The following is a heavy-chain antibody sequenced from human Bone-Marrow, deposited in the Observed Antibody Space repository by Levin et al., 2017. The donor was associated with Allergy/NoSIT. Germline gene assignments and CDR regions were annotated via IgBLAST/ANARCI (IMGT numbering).Heavy chain of an antibody. CDR1: GFTFSSYS. J-gene: IGHJ4*02. CDR3: SGAVAGTYADY. D-gene: IGHD6-19*01. V-gene: IGHV3-21*01. CDR2: ISSSSSYI. Sequence: PGGSLRLSCAASGFTFSSYSMNWVRQAPGKGLEWVSSISSSSSYIYYADSVKGRFTISRDNAKNSLYLQMNSLRAEDTAVYYCSGAVAGTYADYWGQGTLVTVSS.